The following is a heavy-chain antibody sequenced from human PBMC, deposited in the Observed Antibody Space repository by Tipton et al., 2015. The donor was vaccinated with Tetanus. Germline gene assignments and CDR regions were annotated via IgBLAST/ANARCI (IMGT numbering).Heavy chain of an antibody. CDR1: GFTFSSLW. CDR2: INNDGSDT. CDR3: ARGGCGNFDY. D-gene: IGHD1-26*01. Sequence: SLRLSCAASGFTFSSLWMHWVRQAPGEGLVWVSRINNDGSDTIYADSVKGRFTIARDNAKNTLYLQMNSLRAEDTAVYYCARGGCGNFDYWGQGTLVTVSS. J-gene: IGHJ4*02. V-gene: IGHV3-74*01.